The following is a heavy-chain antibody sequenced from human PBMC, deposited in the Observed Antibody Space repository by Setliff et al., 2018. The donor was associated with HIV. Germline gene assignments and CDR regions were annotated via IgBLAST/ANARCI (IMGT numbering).Heavy chain of an antibody. CDR3: ARGDPFTDFDS. CDR1: GGSIRNEDYF. Sequence: PSETLSLTCTVSGGSIRNEDYFWSWIRQPAGKGLEWIGRFYTSGNTNYNPPFKSRVTISEGTSENQFSLKLTSVTAADTAIYECARGDPFTDFDSWGQGTLVTVSS. CDR2: FYTSGNT. V-gene: IGHV4-61*02. J-gene: IGHJ4*02. D-gene: IGHD3-16*01.